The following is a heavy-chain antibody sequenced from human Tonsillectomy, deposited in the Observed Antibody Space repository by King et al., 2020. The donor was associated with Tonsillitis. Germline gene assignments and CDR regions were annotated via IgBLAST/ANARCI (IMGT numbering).Heavy chain of an antibody. CDR3: AGSSGRITIFGVVNDNWFAP. V-gene: IGHV4-59*08. CDR2: IYYSGST. CDR1: GGSISSYY. J-gene: IGHJ5*02. Sequence: VQLQESGPGLVKPSETLSLTCTVSGGSISSYYWSWIRQPPGKGLEWIGYIYYSGSTNYNPSLKSRVTISVDTSKNQFSLKLSSVTAADTAVYYCAGSSGRITIFGVVNDNWFAPWGQGTLATVPS. D-gene: IGHD3-3*01.